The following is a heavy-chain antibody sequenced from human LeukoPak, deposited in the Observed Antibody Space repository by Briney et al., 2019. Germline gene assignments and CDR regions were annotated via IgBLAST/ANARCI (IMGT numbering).Heavy chain of an antibody. CDR1: GFTFTDSW. J-gene: IGHJ4*02. V-gene: IGHV3-7*04. Sequence: GGSLRLSCAASGFTFTDSWMSWVRQPPGKGLEWVVNIKPDGTEKYYVDSLKGRFTVSRDNAKNSLYLQMSSLRAEDTAVYYCARVRYGNYFDYWGQGTLVTVSS. D-gene: IGHD3-16*02. CDR2: IKPDGTEK. CDR3: ARVRYGNYFDY.